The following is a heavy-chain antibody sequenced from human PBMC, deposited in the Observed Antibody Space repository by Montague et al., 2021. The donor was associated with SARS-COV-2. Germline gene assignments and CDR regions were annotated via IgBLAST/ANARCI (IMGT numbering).Heavy chain of an antibody. V-gene: IGHV3-53*01. CDR3: AGKVLVGTGNYGMDV. CDR2: MYSSGTI. CDR1: GFIVSATY. Sequence: SLRLSCAASGFIVSATYMTWVRQAPGKGLEWVSVMYSSGTIYYAASVRGRFTISRDNSKNTLYLQMNSLRADDTAVYYCAGKVLVGTGNYGMDVWGQGTTVTVSS. J-gene: IGHJ6*02. D-gene: IGHD1-1*01.